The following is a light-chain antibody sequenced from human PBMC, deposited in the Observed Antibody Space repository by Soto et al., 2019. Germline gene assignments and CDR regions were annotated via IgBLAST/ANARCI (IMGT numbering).Light chain of an antibody. CDR1: SSDVGAYNF. V-gene: IGLV2-14*01. CDR2: EVN. Sequence: QSALTQPASVSGSPGQSITISCTGTSSDVGAYNFVSWYQQYPGKAPKVMIYEVNNRPSGVSNRFSVSKSGNTASLTISGLQAEDEADYYCRAFTRSSTYVFGSGTKLTVL. J-gene: IGLJ1*01. CDR3: RAFTRSSTYV.